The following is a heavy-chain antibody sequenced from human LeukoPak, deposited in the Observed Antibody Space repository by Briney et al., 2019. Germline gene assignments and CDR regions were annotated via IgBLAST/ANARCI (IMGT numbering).Heavy chain of an antibody. CDR2: IYSGGST. Sequence: PGGYLRLSCAASGFTFTSYWMHWVRQAPGKGLEWVSVIYSGGSTYYADSVKGRFSISRDNSKNTLYLQMNSLRAEDTAVYYCAKGGPYSSSWYFDYWGQGTLVTVSS. D-gene: IGHD6-13*01. J-gene: IGHJ4*02. CDR3: AKGGPYSSSWYFDY. CDR1: GFTFTSYW. V-gene: IGHV3-66*01.